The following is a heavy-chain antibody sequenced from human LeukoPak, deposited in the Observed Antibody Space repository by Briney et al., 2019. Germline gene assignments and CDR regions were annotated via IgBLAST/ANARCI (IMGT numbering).Heavy chain of an antibody. D-gene: IGHD6-13*01. CDR3: ANSIAAAGTDY. V-gene: IGHV1-69*01. CDR1: GGTFSSYA. Sequence: ASVKVSCKASGGTFSSYAISWVRQAPGQGLEWMGGIIPILGAANYAQKFQGRVTITADESTSTAYMELSSLRSEDTAVYYCANSIAAAGTDYWGQGTLVTVSS. CDR2: IIPILGAA. J-gene: IGHJ4*02.